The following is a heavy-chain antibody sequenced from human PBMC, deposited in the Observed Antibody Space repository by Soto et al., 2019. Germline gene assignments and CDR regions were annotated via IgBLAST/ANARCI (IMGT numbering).Heavy chain of an antibody. CDR2: ISSSGSFI. CDR1: GFTFRTYG. Sequence: GGSLRLSCAASGFTFRTYGMNWVRRAPGGGLEWVASISSSGSFIYYADSVKGRFTIPRDDAEKSLYLQMNSLRAEDTALYYCAREPEGIAAALDYWGRGTLVTVSS. D-gene: IGHD6-13*01. V-gene: IGHV3-21*01. CDR3: AREPEGIAAALDY. J-gene: IGHJ4*02.